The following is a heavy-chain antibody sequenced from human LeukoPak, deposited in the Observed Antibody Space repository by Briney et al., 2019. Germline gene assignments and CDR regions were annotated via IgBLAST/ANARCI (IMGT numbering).Heavy chain of an antibody. CDR2: ISSSSSYI. CDR3: ARAPISGWYLDY. V-gene: IGHV3-21*01. D-gene: IGHD6-19*01. CDR1: GFTFSSYS. J-gene: IGHJ4*02. Sequence: GGSLRLSRAASGFTFSSYSMNWVSQPPGKGLEWVSSISSSSSYIYYADSVKGRFTISRDNAKNSLYLQMNSLGAEGTAVYYCARAPISGWYLDYWGQGTLVTVSS.